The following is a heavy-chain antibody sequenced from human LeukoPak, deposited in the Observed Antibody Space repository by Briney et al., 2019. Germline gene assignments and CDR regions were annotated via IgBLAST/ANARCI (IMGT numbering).Heavy chain of an antibody. CDR2: IYYSGST. CDR3: ARDWCSGGSCYEGYYYYGMDV. D-gene: IGHD2-15*01. CDR1: GGSISSGDYY. Sequence: SETLSLTCTVSGGSISSGDYYWSWIRQPPGKGLEWIGYIYYSGSTYYNPSLKSRVTISVDTSKNQFSLKLSSVTAADTAVYYCARDWCSGGSCYEGYYYYGMDVWGQGTTVTVSS. V-gene: IGHV4-30-4*01. J-gene: IGHJ6*02.